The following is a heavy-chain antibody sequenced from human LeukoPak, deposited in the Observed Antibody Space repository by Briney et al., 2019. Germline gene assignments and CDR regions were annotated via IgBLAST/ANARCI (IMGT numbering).Heavy chain of an antibody. Sequence: GGSLRVSCAASGFTFRSYWMHWVRQAPGKGLVWVSRISNDGSTINYADTVKGRFTISRDNVNNTLYLQMNSLRAEDTAVYYCAPNWFDPWGQGTLVTVSS. V-gene: IGHV3-74*01. CDR2: ISNDGSTI. CDR1: GFTFRSYW. J-gene: IGHJ5*02. CDR3: APNWFDP.